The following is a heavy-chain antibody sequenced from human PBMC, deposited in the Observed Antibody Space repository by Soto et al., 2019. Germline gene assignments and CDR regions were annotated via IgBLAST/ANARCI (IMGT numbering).Heavy chain of an antibody. J-gene: IGHJ2*01. D-gene: IGHD2-15*01. CDR2: LNPSGSNT. CDR1: GLTLSRHA. Sequence: PGGSLRLSCAASGLTLSRHAMTWARQAPGKGLEWVATLNPSGSNTHYADSVKGRFTISRDNSRNTVDLQMNNLRAEDTALYYCVKDDRILGRRYFDLWGRGTLVTVSS. V-gene: IGHV3-23*01. CDR3: VKDDRILGRRYFDL.